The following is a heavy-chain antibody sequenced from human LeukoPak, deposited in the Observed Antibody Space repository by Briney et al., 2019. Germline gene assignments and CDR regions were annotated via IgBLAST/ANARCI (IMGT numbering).Heavy chain of an antibody. CDR3: ARAASRAAGRPPFDY. J-gene: IGHJ4*02. Sequence: GESLKISCKASGYSFTSYWIGWVRQMPGKGLEWMGIIYPGDSDTRYSPSFQGQVTISADKSISTAYLQWSSLKASDTAMYYCARAASRAAGRPPFDYWGQGTLVTVSP. D-gene: IGHD6-13*01. CDR1: GYSFTSYW. V-gene: IGHV5-51*01. CDR2: IYPGDSDT.